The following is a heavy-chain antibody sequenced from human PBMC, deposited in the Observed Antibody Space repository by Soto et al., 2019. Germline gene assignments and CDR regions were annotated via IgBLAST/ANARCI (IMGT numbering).Heavy chain of an antibody. CDR1: EFALSDAW. CDR3: ASGAGRPAEHFDY. CDR2: LKGKADGGTA. D-gene: IGHD3-10*01. J-gene: IGHJ4*02. V-gene: IGHV3-15*02. Sequence: VQLVESGGALVKPGGSLRISCTASEFALSDAWMNWVRQAPGKGLEWVGRLKGKADGGTADYAAAVKGRFIVSREDAKNTLYLEMSSPRTEDTAIYYCASGAGRPAEHFDYWGQGALVTVSS.